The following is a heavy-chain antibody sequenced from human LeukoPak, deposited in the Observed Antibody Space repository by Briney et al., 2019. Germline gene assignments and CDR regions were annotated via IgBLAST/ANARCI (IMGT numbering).Heavy chain of an antibody. CDR3: ARHDSGGYCRPLDY. J-gene: IGHJ4*02. V-gene: IGHV4-59*08. CDR2: IYYSGST. CDR1: GGSISSYY. Sequence: PSETLSLTCTVSGGSISSYYWSWIRQPPGKGLEWIGYIYYSGSTNYNPSPKSRVTISVGASKNQFSVKRASVTAAVSAVYYCARHDSGGYCRPLDYWGQGTLVTVSS. D-gene: IGHD3-22*01.